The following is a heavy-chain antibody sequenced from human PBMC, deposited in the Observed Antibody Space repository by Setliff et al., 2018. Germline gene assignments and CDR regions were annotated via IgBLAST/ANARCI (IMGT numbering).Heavy chain of an antibody. CDR2: ISRDSLHI. Sequence: PGGSLRLSCAASGFSVSSNYMSWVRQAPGKGLEWVSVISRDSLHIYYADSLKGRFIISRDNAENSLYLQMDSLRAEDTAVHFCARSENCFSTHCSPYDYWGQGALVTVSS. V-gene: IGHV3-21*06. CDR3: ARSENCFSTHCSPYDY. J-gene: IGHJ4*02. CDR1: GFSVSSNY. D-gene: IGHD2-2*01.